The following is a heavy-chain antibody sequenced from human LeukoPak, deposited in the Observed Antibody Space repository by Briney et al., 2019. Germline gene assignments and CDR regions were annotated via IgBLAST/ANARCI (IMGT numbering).Heavy chain of an antibody. J-gene: IGHJ4*02. D-gene: IGHD6-6*01. Sequence: SETLSLTCTVSDGSISSSSYYWGWIRQPPGKGLEWIGTIYYSGTTXYNPSLKSRVTISVDTSKNQFSLNLISVTAADTAVYXXVRXSXXXXAPFDXWGQGTLVTVSS. V-gene: IGHV4-39*01. CDR3: VRXSXXXXAPFDX. CDR1: DGSISSSSYY. CDR2: IYYSGTT.